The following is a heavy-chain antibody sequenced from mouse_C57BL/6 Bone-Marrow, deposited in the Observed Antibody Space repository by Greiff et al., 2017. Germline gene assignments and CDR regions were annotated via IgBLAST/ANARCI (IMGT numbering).Heavy chain of an antibody. CDR1: GYTFTDYY. CDR2: IYPGSGNT. D-gene: IGHD1-1*01. V-gene: IGHV1-76*01. Sequence: VQLQESGAELVRPGASVKLSCKASGYTFTDYYINWVKQRPGQGLEWIARIYPGSGNTYYNEKFKGKATLTAEKSSSTAYMQLSSLTSEDSAVYFCARDFDYYGSASYWYFDVWGTGTTVTVSS. J-gene: IGHJ1*03. CDR3: ARDFDYYGSASYWYFDV.